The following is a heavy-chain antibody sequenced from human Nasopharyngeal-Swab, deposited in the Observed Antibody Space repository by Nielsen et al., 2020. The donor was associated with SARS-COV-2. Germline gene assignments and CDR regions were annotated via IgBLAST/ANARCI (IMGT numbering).Heavy chain of an antibody. CDR2: ISWNSVTI. V-gene: IGHV3-9*01. D-gene: IGHD4-17*01. Sequence: GGSLRLSCVASGFSFDDYAMHWVRQTPGKGLEWVSGISWNSVTIGYADSVKGRFTISRDNTKNSISLQMNSLRPEDTALYYCAKDKLVAMTTVTLFDGWGQGTLVTASS. CDR1: GFSFDDYA. J-gene: IGHJ4*02. CDR3: AKDKLVAMTTVTLFDG.